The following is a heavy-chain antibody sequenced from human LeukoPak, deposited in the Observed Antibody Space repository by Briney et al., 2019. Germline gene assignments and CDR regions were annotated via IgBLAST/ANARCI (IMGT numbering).Heavy chain of an antibody. D-gene: IGHD5-18*01. CDR3: AAAMVLNWFDP. J-gene: IGHJ5*02. V-gene: IGHV4-39*01. CDR2: IYYSGST. Sequence: SETLSLTCTVSGGSISSSGYYWVWIRQPPGKGLEWIGSIYYSGSTYYSPSLKSRVTISVDTSRNQISLKLSSVTAADTAVYYCAAAMVLNWFDPWGQGTPVTDSS. CDR1: GGSISSSGYY.